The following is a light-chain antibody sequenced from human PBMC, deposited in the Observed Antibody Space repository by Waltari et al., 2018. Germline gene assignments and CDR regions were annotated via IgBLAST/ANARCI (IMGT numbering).Light chain of an antibody. CDR3: QHYTRYSIT. Sequence: DIQMTQSPSTLSASIGDRVTITCRASQSLNSWLAWYQQSPGKAPKLLVYDASTLQSGVPSRFSGRGSGTEFTLTISSLQPEDFATYYCQHYTRYSITFGQGTRLEIK. V-gene: IGKV1-5*01. CDR2: DAS. CDR1: QSLNSW. J-gene: IGKJ5*01.